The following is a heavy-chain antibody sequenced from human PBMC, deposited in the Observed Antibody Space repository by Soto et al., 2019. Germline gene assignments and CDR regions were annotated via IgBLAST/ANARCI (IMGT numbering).Heavy chain of an antibody. V-gene: IGHV3-7*01. CDR1: GFTFSSYW. J-gene: IGHJ6*03. Sequence: EVQLVESGGGLVQPGGSLRLSCAASGFTFSSYWMSWVRQAPGKGLEWVANIKQDGSEKYYVDSVKGRFTISRDNAKNSLYLQMNSLRAEDTAVYYCARVGRTISVYDYMIYYYMDVWGKGTTVTVAS. D-gene: IGHD3-16*01. CDR2: IKQDGSEK. CDR3: ARVGRTISVYDYMIYYYMDV.